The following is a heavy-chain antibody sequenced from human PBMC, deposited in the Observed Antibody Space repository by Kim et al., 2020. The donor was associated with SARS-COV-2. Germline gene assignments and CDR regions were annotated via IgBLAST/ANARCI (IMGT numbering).Heavy chain of an antibody. J-gene: IGHJ4*02. Sequence: GGSLRLSCAASGFTVSSNYMSWVRQAPGKGLEWVSVIYSGGSTYYADSVKGRFTISRDNSKNTLYLQMNSLRAEDTAVYYCARDRSDYGDQLLPMGDWGQGTLVTVSS. CDR1: GFTVSSNY. CDR3: ARDRSDYGDQLLPMGD. V-gene: IGHV3-66*01. CDR2: IYSGGST. D-gene: IGHD4-17*01.